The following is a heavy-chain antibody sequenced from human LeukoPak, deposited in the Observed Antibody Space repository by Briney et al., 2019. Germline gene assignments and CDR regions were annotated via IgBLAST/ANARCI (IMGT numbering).Heavy chain of an antibody. Sequence: PGGSLRLSCAASGFTFTNYAVNWVRQAPGKGLEWVSAISGDGTFIYYTESAKGRFTISRDNSMSTVYLQMNSLRAEDTAIYYCARVAGSSLSRARFDYWGPGTLVTVSS. V-gene: IGHV3-23*01. CDR2: ISGDGTFI. CDR1: GFTFTNYA. J-gene: IGHJ4*02. D-gene: IGHD6-6*01. CDR3: ARVAGSSLSRARFDY.